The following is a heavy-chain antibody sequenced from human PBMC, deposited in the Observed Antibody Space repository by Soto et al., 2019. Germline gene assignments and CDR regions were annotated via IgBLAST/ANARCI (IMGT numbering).Heavy chain of an antibody. CDR3: ASVLSAGGRHGIDV. CDR2: IIPIVGTG. Sequence: QVQLVQSGAEVKKPGSSVKVSCKASGGSFSSYAISWVRQAPGQGLEWMGGIIPIVGTGNYAQNFQGRVTSAADESTSTAYMELSSLRAKATALCYCASVLSAGGRHGIDVWGQGTTVTVSS. CDR1: GGSFSSYA. J-gene: IGHJ6*02. V-gene: IGHV1-69*19. D-gene: IGHD2-15*01.